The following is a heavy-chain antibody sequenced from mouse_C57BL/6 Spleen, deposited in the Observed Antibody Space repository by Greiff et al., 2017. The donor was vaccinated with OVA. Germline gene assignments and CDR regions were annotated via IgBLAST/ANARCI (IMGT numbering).Heavy chain of an antibody. CDR1: GFSFTSYG. D-gene: IGHD1-1*01. J-gene: IGHJ4*01. CDR3: ARLIYYYGSSYENYAMDY. CDR2: IWSGGST. V-gene: IGHV2-2*01. Sequence: QVQLKQSGPGLVQPSQRLSITCTVSGFSFTSYGVHWVRQSPGKGLEWLGVIWSGGSTDYNAAFISRLSISKDNSKSQVFFKMNSLQADDTAIYYCARLIYYYGSSYENYAMDYWGQGTSGTVSS.